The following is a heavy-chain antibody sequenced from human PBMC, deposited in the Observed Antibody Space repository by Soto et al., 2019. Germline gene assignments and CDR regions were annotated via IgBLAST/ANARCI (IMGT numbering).Heavy chain of an antibody. Sequence: ASVKVSCKXSGYTFTSYGISWVRQAPGQGLEWMGWISAYNGNTNYAQKLQGRVTMTTDTSTSTAYMELRSLRSDDTAVYYCASWSVAGTLDYWGQGTLVTVSS. D-gene: IGHD6-19*01. CDR2: ISAYNGNT. CDR3: ASWSVAGTLDY. CDR1: GYTFTSYG. J-gene: IGHJ4*02. V-gene: IGHV1-18*04.